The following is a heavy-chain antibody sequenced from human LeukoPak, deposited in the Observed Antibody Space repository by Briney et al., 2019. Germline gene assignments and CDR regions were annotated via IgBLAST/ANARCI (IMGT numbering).Heavy chain of an antibody. V-gene: IGHV4-39*01. CDR1: GGSVSSSSYH. CDR3: ARLWSTDCSGGSCPHQPNY. Sequence: SETLSLTCTVAGGSVSSSSYHWGWIRQPPGKGLEWIGSVFYSGSTYYNPSLKSRVTMSVDTSKNQFSLKLSSVIAADTAVYYCARLWSTDCSGGSCPHQPNYWGQGTLVTVSS. D-gene: IGHD2-15*01. J-gene: IGHJ4*02. CDR2: VFYSGST.